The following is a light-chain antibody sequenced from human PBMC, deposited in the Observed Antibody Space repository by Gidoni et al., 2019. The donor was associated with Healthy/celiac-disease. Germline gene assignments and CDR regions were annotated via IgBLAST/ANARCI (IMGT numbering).Light chain of an antibody. CDR3: QQYYSTPLT. Sequence: DIVMTKAPDSLDVSLGERDTINCKSSQSVLYSSKNKNYLAWYQKKPGQPPKLLIYWASTRESGVPDRFSGSGSGTDFTLTISSLQSEDVAVYYCQQYYSTPLTFGPGTKVDIK. V-gene: IGKV4-1*01. CDR1: QSVLYSSKNKNY. CDR2: WAS. J-gene: IGKJ3*01.